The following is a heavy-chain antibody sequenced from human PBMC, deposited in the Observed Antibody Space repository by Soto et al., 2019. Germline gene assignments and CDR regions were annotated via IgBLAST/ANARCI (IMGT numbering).Heavy chain of an antibody. V-gene: IGHV4-59*01. CDR2: IYYSGST. Sequence: SETLSLTCTVSGGSISSYYWSWIRQPPGKGLEWIGYIYYSGSTNYNPSLKSRVTISVDTSKNQFSLKLSSVTAADTAVYYCARTVLRYFDWPHFDYWGQGTLVTVS. D-gene: IGHD3-9*01. CDR3: ARTVLRYFDWPHFDY. CDR1: GGSISSYY. J-gene: IGHJ4*02.